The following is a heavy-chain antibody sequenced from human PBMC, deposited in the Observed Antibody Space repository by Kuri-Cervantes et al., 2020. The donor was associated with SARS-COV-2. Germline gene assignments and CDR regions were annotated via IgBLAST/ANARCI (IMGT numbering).Heavy chain of an antibody. Sequence: GGSLRLSCAASGFTFSSYSMNWVRQAPGKGLEWVSYISNSSSTIYYADSVKGRFTISRDNSKNTLYLQMNSLRAEDTAVYYCARDFDDLYYYYYMDVWGKGTTVTVSS. CDR3: ARDFDDLYYYYYMDV. J-gene: IGHJ6*03. CDR2: ISNSSSTI. D-gene: IGHD3-3*01. CDR1: GFTFSSYS. V-gene: IGHV3-48*01.